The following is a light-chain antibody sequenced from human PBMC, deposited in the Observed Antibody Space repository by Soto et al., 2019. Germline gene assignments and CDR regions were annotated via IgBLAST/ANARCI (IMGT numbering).Light chain of an antibody. Sequence: EIVLTQSPGTLSLSPGERATLSCRASRSVSSRYLAWYQQKPGQAPRLLIYGASSRATGIPDRSSGSGSGTDFSLTISRLEPEDFAVYYCQQYGSSPPYTFGQGTKLEIK. J-gene: IGKJ2*01. V-gene: IGKV3-20*01. CDR3: QQYGSSPPYT. CDR2: GAS. CDR1: RSVSSRY.